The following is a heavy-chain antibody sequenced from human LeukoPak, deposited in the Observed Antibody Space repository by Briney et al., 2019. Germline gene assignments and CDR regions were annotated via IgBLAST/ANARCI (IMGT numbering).Heavy chain of an antibody. Sequence: GESLRLSCSASEFSFSNYAIHWVRQAPGKGLEYVSGISSSGGSTYYADSLKGRFTISRDNSKNTLYLQMSSLRAEDTAVYYRVKPPSNWGFGASAFDIWGQGTMVTVSS. D-gene: IGHD7-27*01. J-gene: IGHJ3*02. CDR2: ISSSGGST. CDR3: VKPPSNWGFGASAFDI. CDR1: EFSFSNYA. V-gene: IGHV3-64D*09.